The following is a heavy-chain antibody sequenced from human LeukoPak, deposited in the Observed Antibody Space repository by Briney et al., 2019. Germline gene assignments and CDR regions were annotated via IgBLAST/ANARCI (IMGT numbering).Heavy chain of an antibody. CDR1: GFTFDDYG. V-gene: IGHV3-20*04. Sequence: PGGSLRLSCAASGFTFDDYGMSWVRQAPGKGLEWVSGINWNGGSTGYADSVKGRFTISRDNAKNSLYLQMNSLRAEDTALYYCARERPRWELIPGRIDWFDPWGQGTLVTVSS. CDR2: INWNGGST. CDR3: ARERPRWELIPGRIDWFDP. D-gene: IGHD2-15*01. J-gene: IGHJ5*02.